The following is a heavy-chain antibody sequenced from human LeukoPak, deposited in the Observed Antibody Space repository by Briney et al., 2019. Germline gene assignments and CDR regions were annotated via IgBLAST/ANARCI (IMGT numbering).Heavy chain of an antibody. CDR1: GYTLTELS. Sequence: ASVKVSCKASGYTLTELSMHWVRQAPGKGLEWMGGFDPEDGETIYAQKFQGRVTMTEDTSTDTAYMELSSLRSEDTAVYYCATRKPYYYDSSGYTYDYWGQGTLATVSS. V-gene: IGHV1-24*01. J-gene: IGHJ4*02. CDR3: ATRKPYYYDSSGYTYDY. CDR2: FDPEDGET. D-gene: IGHD3-22*01.